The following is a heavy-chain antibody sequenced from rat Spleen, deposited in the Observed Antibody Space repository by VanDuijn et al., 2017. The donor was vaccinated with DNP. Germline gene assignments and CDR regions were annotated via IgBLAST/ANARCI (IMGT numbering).Heavy chain of an antibody. D-gene: IGHD1-12*01. V-gene: IGHV5-7*01. Sequence: VQLVESDGGLVQPGRSLKLSCAVSGFTFRDYNVAWVRQAPKKSLEWVATISSYGGTPYYPASVKGRFTISRDNAQSTLYLQMDSLRSEDTATYYCTRHRTIMPYYYAMDAWGQGASVTVSS. CDR2: ISSYGGTP. CDR3: TRHRTIMPYYYAMDA. J-gene: IGHJ4*01. CDR1: GFTFRDYN.